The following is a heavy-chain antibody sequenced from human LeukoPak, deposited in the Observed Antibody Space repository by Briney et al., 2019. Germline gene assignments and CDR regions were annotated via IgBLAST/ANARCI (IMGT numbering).Heavy chain of an antibody. CDR2: INPNSGGT. V-gene: IGHV1-2*02. CDR3: ARASSSSPTGWFDP. J-gene: IGHJ5*02. D-gene: IGHD6-6*01. Sequence: ASVKVSCKASGYTFTGYYMHWVRQAPGQGLEWMGWINPNSGGTNYAQKFQGRVTITADESTSTAYMELSSLRSEDTAVYYCARASSSSPTGWFDPWGQGTLVTVSS. CDR1: GYTFTGYY.